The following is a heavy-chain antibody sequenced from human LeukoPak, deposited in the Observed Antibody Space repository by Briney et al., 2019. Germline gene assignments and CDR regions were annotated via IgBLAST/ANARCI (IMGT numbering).Heavy chain of an antibody. J-gene: IGHJ6*02. D-gene: IGHD7-27*01. CDR2: IYYSGST. Sequence: PSETLSLTCTVSGGSISTSTYYWGWIRQPPGKGLEWIGSIYYSGSTYYNPSLKSRVTISVDTSKNQFSLRLSSVTAADTAMYYCARQQSNWASGPGMDVWGQGTTVTVPS. CDR3: ARQQSNWASGPGMDV. CDR1: GGSISTSTYY. V-gene: IGHV4-39*01.